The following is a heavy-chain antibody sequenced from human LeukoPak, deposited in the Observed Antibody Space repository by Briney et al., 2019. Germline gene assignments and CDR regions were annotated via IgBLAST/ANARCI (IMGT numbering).Heavy chain of an antibody. J-gene: IGHJ4*02. D-gene: IGHD4-17*01. CDR2: IYYSGST. CDR3: ARMGNPATVTADY. CDR1: GGSMRSYY. V-gene: IGHV4-59*08. Sequence: SETLSLTCTVSGGSMRSYYWSWIRQPPGKGLEWIGYIYYSGSTIYNPSLKSRVTISLDTSKNQFSLRMNSVTAADTAVYYCARMGNPATVTADYWGQGTLVTVSS.